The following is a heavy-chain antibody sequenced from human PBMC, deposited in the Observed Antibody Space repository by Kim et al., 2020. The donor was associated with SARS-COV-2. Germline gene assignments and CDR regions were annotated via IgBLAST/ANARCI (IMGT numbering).Heavy chain of an antibody. CDR3: ARGEAGIDILTGYLFGRPRTPPDY. D-gene: IGHD3-9*01. CDR2: IYYSGST. CDR1: GGSISSSSYY. V-gene: IGHV4-39*07. J-gene: IGHJ4*02. Sequence: SETLSLTCTVSGGSISSSSYYWGWIRQPPGKGLEWIGSIYYSGSTYYNPSLKSRVTISVDTSKNQFSLKLSSVTAADTAVYYCARGEAGIDILTGYLFGRPRTPPDYWGQGTLVTVSS.